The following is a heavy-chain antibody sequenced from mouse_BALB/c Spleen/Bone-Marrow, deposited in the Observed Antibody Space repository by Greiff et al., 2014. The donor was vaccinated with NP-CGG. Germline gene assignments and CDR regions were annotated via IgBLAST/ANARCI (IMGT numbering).Heavy chain of an antibody. J-gene: IGHJ4*01. Sequence: EVQLQQSGAELVRSGASVKLSCTASGFNIKDYYMHWVKQRPEQGLEWIGWIDPENGDTEYAPMFQGKATMTADTSSNTAYLQLSSLTSEDTAVYYCSARDYRYEGYAMDYWGQGTSVTVSS. D-gene: IGHD2-14*01. CDR1: GFNIKDYY. CDR3: SARDYRYEGYAMDY. CDR2: IDPENGDT. V-gene: IGHV14-4*02.